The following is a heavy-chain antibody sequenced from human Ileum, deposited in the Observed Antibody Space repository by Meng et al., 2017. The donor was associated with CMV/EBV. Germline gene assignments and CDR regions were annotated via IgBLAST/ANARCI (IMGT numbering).Heavy chain of an antibody. CDR1: GFKFSDAW. Sequence: GGSLRLSCAASGFKFSDAWMSWVRQAPGKGLEWVSGISGSGGTTYYADSVKGRFTISRDNSRNALYLQTNSLRADDTAVYYCAKVRGRLWFGELFDTWGQGILVTVSS. CDR3: AKVRGRLWFGELFDT. J-gene: IGHJ4*02. CDR2: ISGSGGTT. D-gene: IGHD3-10*01. V-gene: IGHV3-23*01.